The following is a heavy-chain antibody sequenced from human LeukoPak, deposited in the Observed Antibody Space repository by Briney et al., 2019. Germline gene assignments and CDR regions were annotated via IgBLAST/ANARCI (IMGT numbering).Heavy chain of an antibody. CDR3: ARDFRDYRDYVAYFDS. CDR1: GFTFSTYA. CDR2: ILYDGTNQ. V-gene: IGHV3-30-3*01. J-gene: IGHJ4*02. D-gene: IGHD4-17*01. Sequence: GGSLRLSCAASGFTFSTYAMHWVRQAPGKGLGWVAVILYDGTNQYYADSVKGRFTISRDNSRNTLHLQMNSLKVEDTAVYYCARDFRDYRDYVAYFDSWGQGTLVTVSS.